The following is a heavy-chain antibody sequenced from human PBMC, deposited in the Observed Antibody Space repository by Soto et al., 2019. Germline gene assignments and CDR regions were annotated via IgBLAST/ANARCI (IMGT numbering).Heavy chain of an antibody. CDR3: ARQGRGSSLTADY. CDR2: IYYSGST. D-gene: IGHD3-10*01. V-gene: IGHV4-59*08. CDR1: GGPMSSYY. Sequence: SETLSLTCTVSGGPMSSYYWSWIRQPPGKGLEWIGYIYYSGSTNYNPSLKSRVTILVDTSKNQFSLNLSTVTAADTAVYYCARQGRGSSLTADYWGQGTLVTVS. J-gene: IGHJ4*02.